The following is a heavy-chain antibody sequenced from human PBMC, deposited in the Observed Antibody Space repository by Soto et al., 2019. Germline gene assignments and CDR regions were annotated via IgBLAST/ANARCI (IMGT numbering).Heavy chain of an antibody. CDR2: INHLGSI. CDR3: ARGGISHWAYFYYMDV. V-gene: IGHV4-34*01. D-gene: IGHD2-21*01. J-gene: IGHJ6*03. Sequence: QVQLQQWGAGLLKPSETLSLTCVVSGGSLSDYFWSWIRHPPGMALEWIGEINHLGSINYNPSLKSRVTMSVDTSKNQFSLTLNSVTAADTATYYCARGGISHWAYFYYMDVWDRGTTVTVSS. CDR1: GGSLSDYF.